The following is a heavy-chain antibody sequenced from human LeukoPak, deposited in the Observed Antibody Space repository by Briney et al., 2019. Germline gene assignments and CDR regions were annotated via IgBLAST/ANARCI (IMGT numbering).Heavy chain of an antibody. Sequence: SETLSLTCTVSGGSISSYYWSWLRQPPGKGLEWIGYIYYSGSTNYNPSLKSRVTISVDTSKNQFSLKLSSVTAADTAVYYCARGLWFGELLGNWFDPWGQGTLVTVSS. V-gene: IGHV4-59*08. CDR1: GGSISSYY. CDR3: ARGLWFGELLGNWFDP. D-gene: IGHD3-10*01. J-gene: IGHJ5*02. CDR2: IYYSGST.